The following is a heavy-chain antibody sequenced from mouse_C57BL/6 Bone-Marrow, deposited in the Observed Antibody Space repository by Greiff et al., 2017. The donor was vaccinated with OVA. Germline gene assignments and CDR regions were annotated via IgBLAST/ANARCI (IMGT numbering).Heavy chain of an antibody. J-gene: IGHJ4*01. D-gene: IGHD2-3*01. V-gene: IGHV1-54*01. CDR2: INPGSGGT. CDR3: ARFLEGWLLIMDY. Sequence: QVQLKQSGAELVRPGTSVKVSCKASGYAFTNYLIEWVKQRPGQGLEWIGVINPGSGGTNYNEKFKGKATLTADKSSSTAYMQLSSLTSEDSAVYFCARFLEGWLLIMDYWGQGTSVTVSS. CDR1: GYAFTNYL.